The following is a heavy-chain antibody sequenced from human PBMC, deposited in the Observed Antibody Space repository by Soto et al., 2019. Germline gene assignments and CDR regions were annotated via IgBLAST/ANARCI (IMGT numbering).Heavy chain of an antibody. CDR2: INAGNGNT. CDR3: ARGITSGHPQYFQH. J-gene: IGHJ1*01. V-gene: IGHV1-3*01. D-gene: IGHD2-8*01. Sequence: ASVKVSCKASGYTFTIDVMHWVRQAPGQRLEWMGWINAGNGNTKYSQNFEGRVTITRDTSASTAYMEVSSLRSEDTAVYYCARGITSGHPQYFQHWGQGTLVTVSS. CDR1: GYTFTIDV.